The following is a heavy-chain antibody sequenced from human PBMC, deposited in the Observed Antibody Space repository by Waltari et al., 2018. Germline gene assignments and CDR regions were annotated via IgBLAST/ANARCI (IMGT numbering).Heavy chain of an antibody. CDR3: AKRPPSSGSFDY. J-gene: IGHJ4*02. V-gene: IGHV3-23*01. D-gene: IGHD3-10*01. CDR1: GFTFSSYA. Sequence: EVQLLESGGGLVQPGGSVRLSCAASGFTFSSYARSCVRQAPGKGLEWVSAISGSGGSTYYADSVKGRFTISRDNSKNTLYLQMNSLRAEDTAVYYCAKRPPSSGSFDYWGQGTLVTVSS. CDR2: ISGSGGST.